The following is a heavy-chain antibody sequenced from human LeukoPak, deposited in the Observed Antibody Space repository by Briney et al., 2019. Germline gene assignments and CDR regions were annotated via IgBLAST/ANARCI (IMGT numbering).Heavy chain of an antibody. D-gene: IGHD3-10*01. CDR3: ARHYSSGTYPLDF. Sequence: SDTLSLTCTVSGDSISNYYWSWIRHLPGKGLEWIAYIHYPGTTNYNPSLKSRVSISADTSKNQVSLTLSSETAADTAVYYCARHYSSGTYPLDFWGQGTLVTVSS. J-gene: IGHJ4*02. CDR2: IHYPGTT. V-gene: IGHV4-59*08. CDR1: GDSISNYY.